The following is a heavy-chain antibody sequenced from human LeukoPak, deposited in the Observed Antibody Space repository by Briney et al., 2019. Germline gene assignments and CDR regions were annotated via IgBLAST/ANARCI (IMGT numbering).Heavy chain of an antibody. J-gene: IGHJ4*02. Sequence: GGSLRLSCSASGFTFSSYAMYWVRQAPGKGLEYVSAITSNGGSAYYADPVKGRFTISRDNSRNTLYLQMSSLRAEDTAVYYCVGFRATAGLYWGQGTLVTVSS. CDR3: VGFRATAGLY. CDR2: ITSNGGSA. V-gene: IGHV3-64D*06. CDR1: GFTFSSYA. D-gene: IGHD6-13*01.